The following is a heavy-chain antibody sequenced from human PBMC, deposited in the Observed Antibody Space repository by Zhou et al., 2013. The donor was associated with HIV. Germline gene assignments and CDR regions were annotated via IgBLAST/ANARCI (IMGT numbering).Heavy chain of an antibody. Sequence: QVRLVQSGDEVKKPGSSVKVSCKADGYSFSTYTINWVRQAPGQGLEWMAVINPSGGSTTYAQKFQGRVTMTRDTSTSTVYMELSSLRSEDTAVYYCARGPTGGYESSDALDIWGQGTMVTVSS. CDR2: INPSGGST. J-gene: IGHJ3*02. D-gene: IGHD3-22*01. CDR1: GYSFSTYT. CDR3: ARGPTGGYESSDALDI. V-gene: IGHV1-46*01.